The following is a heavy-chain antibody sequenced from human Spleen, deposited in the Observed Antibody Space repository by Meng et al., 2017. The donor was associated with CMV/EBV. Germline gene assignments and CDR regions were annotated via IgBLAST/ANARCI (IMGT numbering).Heavy chain of an antibody. J-gene: IGHJ4*02. CDR3: AKALAARPYYFDY. D-gene: IGHD6-6*01. CDR2: INTDGRST. CDR1: RFIFSTYY. V-gene: IGHV3-74*01. Sequence: GESLKISCAASRFIFSTYYMHWVRQAPGKGLVWVSRINTDGRSTDYADSVKGRFTISRDNSKNTLYLQMNSLRAEDTAVYYCAKALAARPYYFDYWGQGTLVTVSS.